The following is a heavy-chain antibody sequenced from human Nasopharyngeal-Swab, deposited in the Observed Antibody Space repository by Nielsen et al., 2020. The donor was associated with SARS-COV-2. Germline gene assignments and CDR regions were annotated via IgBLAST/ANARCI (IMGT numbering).Heavy chain of an antibody. CDR2: IYYSGST. J-gene: IGHJ4*02. CDR3: ARDPSPVAGPDY. D-gene: IGHD6-19*01. V-gene: IGHV4-59*01. CDR1: GGSISSYY. Sequence: LRLPCTVSGGSISSYYWSWIRQPPGKGLEWIGYIYYSGSTHYNPSLKSRVTISVDTSKNQFSLKLSPVTAADTAVYYCARDPSPVAGPDYWGQGTLVTVSS.